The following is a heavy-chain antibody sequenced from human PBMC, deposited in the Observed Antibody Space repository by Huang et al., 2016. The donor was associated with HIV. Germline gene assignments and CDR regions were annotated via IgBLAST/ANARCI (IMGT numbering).Heavy chain of an antibody. D-gene: IGHD3-22*01. CDR3: ATDGNFYDRSGYSSPYWYFDL. J-gene: IGHJ2*01. CDR1: GGSFSGYH. CDR2: INHRGDT. Sequence: QVHLQQWGAGLLKPTETLSLTCAVYGGSFSGYHWSWIRQSPGKGLEWIGDINHRGDTKFNPDLRRRVNLKGENVRNQVSLKLKSVNGADNAIYYLATDGNFYDRSGYSSPYWYFDLWGRGALVTVSS. V-gene: IGHV4-34*01.